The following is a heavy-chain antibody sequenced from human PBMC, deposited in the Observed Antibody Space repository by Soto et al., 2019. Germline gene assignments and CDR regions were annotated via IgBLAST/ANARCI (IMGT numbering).Heavy chain of an antibody. CDR3: ARGVLQQQLVRLPFDY. CDR2: INHSGST. CDR1: GGSFSGYY. D-gene: IGHD6-13*01. V-gene: IGHV4-34*01. Sequence: PETLSLTCAVYGGSFSGYYWSWIRQPPGKGLEWIGEINHSGSTNYNPSLKSRVTISVDTSKNQFSLKLSSVTAADTAVYYCARGVLQQQLVRLPFDYWGQGTLVTVSS. J-gene: IGHJ4*02.